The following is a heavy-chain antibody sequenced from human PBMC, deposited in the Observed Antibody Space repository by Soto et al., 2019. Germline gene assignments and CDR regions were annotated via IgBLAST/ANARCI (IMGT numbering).Heavy chain of an antibody. V-gene: IGHV4-59*08. D-gene: IGHD4-17*01. Sequence: PSETLSLTCTVSGGSINPYYWTWIRQPPGKGLEWIGYIFYSGSTNYNPSLKSRVTISVDTSKNQFSLKLSSVTAADTAVYYCARQAIRGLYYYIDVWAKGTTVTVSS. J-gene: IGHJ6*03. CDR3: ARQAIRGLYYYIDV. CDR2: IFYSGST. CDR1: GGSINPYY.